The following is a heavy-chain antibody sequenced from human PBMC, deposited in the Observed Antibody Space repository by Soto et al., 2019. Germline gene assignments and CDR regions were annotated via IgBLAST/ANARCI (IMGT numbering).Heavy chain of an antibody. Sequence: VSVKVACKASGYIFTAYSMHWVRRAPGEGLEWVGWSNPNSGDTIYAQKFQGRVTLTGDTSISTAYMELYSLTSDDTSVYYCAREASAVISPDFWGQGTLVTVS. V-gene: IGHV1-2*02. D-gene: IGHD6-19*01. CDR1: GYIFTAYS. CDR2: SNPNSGDT. J-gene: IGHJ4*02. CDR3: AREASAVISPDF.